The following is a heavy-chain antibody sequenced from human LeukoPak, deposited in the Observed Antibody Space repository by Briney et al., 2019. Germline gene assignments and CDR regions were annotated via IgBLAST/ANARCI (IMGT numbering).Heavy chain of an antibody. Sequence: SETLSLTCAVYGGSFSDYYWSWIRQSPGKGLEWIGEINHSGSTYYNPSLKSRVTISVDTSKNQFSLKLSSVTAADTAVYYCARSLYGDDAFDIWGQGTMVTVSS. V-gene: IGHV4-34*01. CDR2: INHSGST. CDR3: ARSLYGDDAFDI. D-gene: IGHD3-10*01. J-gene: IGHJ3*02. CDR1: GGSFSDYY.